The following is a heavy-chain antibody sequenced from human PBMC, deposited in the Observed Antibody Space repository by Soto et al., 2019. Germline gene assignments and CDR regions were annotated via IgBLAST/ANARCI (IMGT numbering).Heavy chain of an antibody. D-gene: IGHD6-6*01. CDR1: GFTFISYG. CDR2: ISYDGSNK. CDR3: AKSLGVDSSSSYGMDV. J-gene: IGHJ6*02. Sequence: QTWGSLRLSCAASGFTFISYGMHLFRHSPFKGLEWVAVISYDGSNKYYADSVKGRFTISRDNSKNTLYLQMNSLRAEDTAVYYCAKSLGVDSSSSYGMDVWGQGTTVTVSS. V-gene: IGHV3-30*18.